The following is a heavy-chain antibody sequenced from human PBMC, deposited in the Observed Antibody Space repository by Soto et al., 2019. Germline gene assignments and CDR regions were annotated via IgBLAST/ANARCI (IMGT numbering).Heavy chain of an antibody. CDR1: GGTFSSYA. CDR2: IIPIFGTA. J-gene: IGHJ6*02. V-gene: IGHV1-69*06. Sequence: QGQLVQSGAEVKKPGSSVKVSCKASGGTFSSYAISWVRQAPGQGLEWMGGIIPIFGTANYAQKFQGRVTITADKSTSTAYMELSSLRSEDTAVYYCARHIVVVPAARNYYGMDVWGQGTTVTVSS. D-gene: IGHD2-2*01. CDR3: ARHIVVVPAARNYYGMDV.